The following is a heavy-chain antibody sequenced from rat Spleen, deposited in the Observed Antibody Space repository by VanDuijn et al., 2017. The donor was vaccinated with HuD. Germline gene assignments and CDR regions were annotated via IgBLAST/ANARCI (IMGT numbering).Heavy chain of an antibody. J-gene: IGHJ2*01. CDR2: IIYDGSRT. CDR3: ATSGYTTDYFYPLVGY. V-gene: IGHV5S10*01. Sequence: EVQLVESGGDLVQPGRSLKLSCAASGFTFSDYNMAWVRQAPKKGLEWVATIIYDGSRTYYRDSVKGRFTISRDNAKSTLYLQMDSLRSEDTATYYCATSGYTTDYFYPLVGYWGQGVMVTVSS. CDR1: GFTFSDYN. D-gene: IGHD1-6*01.